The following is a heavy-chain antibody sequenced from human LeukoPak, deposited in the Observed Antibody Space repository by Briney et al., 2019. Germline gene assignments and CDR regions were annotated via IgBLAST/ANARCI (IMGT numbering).Heavy chain of an antibody. D-gene: IGHD3-16*01. CDR2: INPNCGGT. J-gene: IGHJ5*02. CDR3: ARGGRGGAGNPICSDP. CDR1: GYTFTGYY. Sequence: ASVKVSCKASGYTFTGYYMHWVRQAPAHRLEWMGWINPNCGGTNYAQKFQGRVTMTRDTSISTAYMQLSTLRSDDPTVYYFARGGRGGAGNPICSDPGGKEPLVTVSS. V-gene: IGHV1-2*02.